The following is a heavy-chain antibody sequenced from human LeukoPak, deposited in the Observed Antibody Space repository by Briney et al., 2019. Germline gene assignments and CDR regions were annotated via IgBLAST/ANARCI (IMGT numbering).Heavy chain of an antibody. Sequence: GGSLRLSCAASGFTVSSDYMSWVRQAPGKGLEWVSVIYSGGSTYYADSVKGRFTISRDKSKNTVYLQMNSQRFEDTAMYYCARNWFDPWGQGTLVTVSS. CDR2: IYSGGST. CDR1: GFTVSSDY. V-gene: IGHV3-53*05. CDR3: ARNWFDP. J-gene: IGHJ5*02.